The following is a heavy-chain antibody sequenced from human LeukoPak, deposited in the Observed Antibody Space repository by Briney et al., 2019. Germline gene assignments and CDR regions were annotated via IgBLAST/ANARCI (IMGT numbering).Heavy chain of an antibody. CDR2: IYHSGST. D-gene: IGHD6-19*01. J-gene: IGHJ4*02. CDR3: AREYSSGWFYFDY. CDR1: GGSISGYY. Sequence: NPSETLSLTCTVSGGSISGYYWSWIRQPPGKGLERIGNIYHSGSTKYNPSLKSRVTISVDTSKNRFSLRLSSVTAADTAMYYCAREYSSGWFYFDYWGQGALVTVSS. V-gene: IGHV4-59*01.